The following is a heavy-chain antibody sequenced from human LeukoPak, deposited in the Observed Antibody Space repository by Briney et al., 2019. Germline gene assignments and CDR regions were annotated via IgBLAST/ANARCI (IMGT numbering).Heavy chain of an antibody. D-gene: IGHD2-21*02. V-gene: IGHV4-39*01. J-gene: IGHJ4*02. CDR2: IYYSGST. CDR1: SASIYSSNYY. CDR3: ARAAYCGGDCYLFDY. Sequence: EPLSLPCPFSSASIYSSNYYWGWIRQSPGKGLEWIGSIYYSGSTYYNSSLKSRVTISVDTSKNQFSLKLSSLTAADTAVYYCARAAYCGGDCYLFDYWGQGTLVTVFS.